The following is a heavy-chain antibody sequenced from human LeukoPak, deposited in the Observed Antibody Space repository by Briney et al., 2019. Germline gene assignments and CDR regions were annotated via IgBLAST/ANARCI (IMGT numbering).Heavy chain of an antibody. CDR1: GHSFANYG. CDR3: AREVVNYHGSGSFSPRQDYYGMDV. CDR2: ISAHNGNT. D-gene: IGHD3-10*01. J-gene: IGHJ6*02. V-gene: IGHV1-18*04. Sequence: ASVKVSCQASGHSFANYGFSWVRQAPGQGLEWMGSISAHNGNTNYAQKFQGRVTMTTDTSTTTAYMELRSLRSNDTAVYYCAREVVNYHGSGSFSPRQDYYGMDVWGQGTRVIVSS.